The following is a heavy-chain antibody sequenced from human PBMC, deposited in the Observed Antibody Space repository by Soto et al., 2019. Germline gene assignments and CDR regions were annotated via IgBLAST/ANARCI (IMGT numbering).Heavy chain of an antibody. V-gene: IGHV1-2*04. CDR3: ARVGGGLASLGYYGMDV. CDR1: GYTFIGYY. J-gene: IGHJ6*02. D-gene: IGHD3-10*01. Sequence: ASVKVSCKASGYTFIGYYIHWVRQAPGQGLEWMGWINPNSGGTNYAQWFQGWVTMTRDRSISTAYMELSRLKSDDTAVYYCARVGGGLASLGYYGMDVWGQGTTVTVSS. CDR2: INPNSGGT.